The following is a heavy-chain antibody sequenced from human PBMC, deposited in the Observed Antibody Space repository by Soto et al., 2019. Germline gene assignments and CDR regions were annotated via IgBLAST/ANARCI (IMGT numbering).Heavy chain of an antibody. CDR3: ARDADYGDPPDY. CDR2: INAGNGNT. V-gene: IGHV1-3*01. CDR1: GYTFTSYA. Sequence: QVQLVQSGAEVKKPGASVKVSRKASGYTFTSYAMHWVRQAPGQRLEWMGWINAGNGNTKYSQKFQGRVTITRDTSASTAYVELSSLRSEDTAVYYCARDADYGDPPDYWGQGTLVTVSS. D-gene: IGHD4-17*01. J-gene: IGHJ4*02.